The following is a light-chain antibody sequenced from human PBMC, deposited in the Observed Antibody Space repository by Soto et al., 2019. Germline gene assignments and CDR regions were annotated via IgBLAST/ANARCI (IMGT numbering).Light chain of an antibody. J-gene: IGKJ5*01. CDR1: QSVRSY. Sequence: EMLLTQAPATLSLSPCGIETLSVRASQSVRSYLAWYQQKSGQAPRLLIYDASNRATGIPARFSGSGSGTDFTLTITRLEPEDSAVYFCQQYTGPPTTFGQGTRLEIK. CDR3: QQYTGPPTT. V-gene: IGKV3-11*01. CDR2: DAS.